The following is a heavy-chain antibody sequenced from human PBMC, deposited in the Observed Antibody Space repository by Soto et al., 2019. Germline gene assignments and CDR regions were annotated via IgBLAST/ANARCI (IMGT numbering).Heavy chain of an antibody. J-gene: IGHJ6*02. Sequence: QVQLVQSGAEVKKPGSSVKVSYRASGGTFSNYAISWVRQAPGQGLEWMGGIVPAFGTPNYAQNLQGRITITADDSTTTVYMDLSSLRSEDTAVYYCARGATIFGVAAYSYYEMEVWGQGTTVTVSS. V-gene: IGHV1-69*01. CDR2: IVPAFGTP. D-gene: IGHD3-3*01. CDR1: GGTFSNYA. CDR3: ARGATIFGVAAYSYYEMEV.